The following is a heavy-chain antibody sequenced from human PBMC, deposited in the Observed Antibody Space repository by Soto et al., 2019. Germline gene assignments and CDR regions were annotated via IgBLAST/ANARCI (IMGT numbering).Heavy chain of an antibody. V-gene: IGHV4-59*01. CDR3: ARDGGGYNGWYFDL. CDR1: GGSISSYY. CDR2: IYYSGST. Sequence: QVQLQESGPGLVKPSETLSLTCTVSGGSISSYYWSWIRQPPGKGLEWIGYIYYSGSTNYNPSLKGRVTISVDTSKNQFSLKLSSVTAADTAVYYCARDGGGYNGWYFDLWGRGTLVTVSS. D-gene: IGHD5-12*01. J-gene: IGHJ2*01.